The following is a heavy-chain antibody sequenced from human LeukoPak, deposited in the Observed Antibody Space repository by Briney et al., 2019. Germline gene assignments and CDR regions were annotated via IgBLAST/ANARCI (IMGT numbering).Heavy chain of an antibody. CDR3: ARDSPLTPGYSSGWYMGYYGMDV. V-gene: IGHV4-61*08. D-gene: IGHD6-19*01. Sequence: SQTLSLTCSVSGGSISSSGYYWSWIRQHPGKGLEWIGYIYYSGSTNYNPSLKSRVTISVDTSKNQFSLKLSSVTAADTAVYYCARDSPLTPGYSSGWYMGYYGMDVWGQGTTVTVSS. CDR1: GGSISSSGYY. CDR2: IYYSGST. J-gene: IGHJ6*02.